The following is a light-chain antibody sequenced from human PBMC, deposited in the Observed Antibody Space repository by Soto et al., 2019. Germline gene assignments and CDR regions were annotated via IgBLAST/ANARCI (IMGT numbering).Light chain of an antibody. V-gene: IGKV3-11*01. CDR2: EAS. CDR3: QQRSSWPLT. CDR1: QSVTRY. J-gene: IGKJ2*01. Sequence: EIVLTQSPATLSLSPGERATLSCRASQSVTRYLAWYQQRPGQTPRLLIYEASNRATGIPARFSGSGSGTDFTLSISSLEPEDFAVYYCQQRSSWPLTFGQGTKLDIK.